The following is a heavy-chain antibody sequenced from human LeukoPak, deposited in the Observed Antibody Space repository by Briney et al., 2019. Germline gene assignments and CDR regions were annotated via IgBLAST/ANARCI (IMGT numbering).Heavy chain of an antibody. CDR2: IYYSGST. Sequence: KPSETLSLTCTVSGGSISSYYWSWIRQPPGKGLEWIGYIYYSGSTNYNPSLKSRVTISVDTSKNQFSLKLSSVTAADTAVYYCARLDSSGSRGSYYYGMDVWGQGTTVTVSS. V-gene: IGHV4-59*08. J-gene: IGHJ6*02. CDR1: GGSISSYY. D-gene: IGHD3-22*01. CDR3: ARLDSSGSRGSYYYGMDV.